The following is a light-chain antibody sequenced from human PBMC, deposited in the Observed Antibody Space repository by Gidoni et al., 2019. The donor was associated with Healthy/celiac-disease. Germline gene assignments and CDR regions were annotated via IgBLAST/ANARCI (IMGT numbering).Light chain of an antibody. J-gene: IGKJ3*01. CDR2: AAS. Sequence: DIQITQTLSSLSASVGDRVTITCRASKSIGSYFNWYQQKPGKAPKLLIYAASRLQSGVPSRFSVSGSGTDVTLTISILQPEDFATYYCQQSYSTSFGPGTKVDIK. CDR1: KSIGSY. CDR3: QQSYSTS. V-gene: IGKV1-39*01.